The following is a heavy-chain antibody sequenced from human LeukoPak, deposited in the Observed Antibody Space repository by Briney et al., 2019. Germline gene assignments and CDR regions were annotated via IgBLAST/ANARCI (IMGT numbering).Heavy chain of an antibody. CDR1: GFTVSSNY. D-gene: IGHD1-26*01. CDR3: AKGKSGSYYYFDY. V-gene: IGHV3-53*01. J-gene: IGHJ4*02. Sequence: GGSLRLSCAASGFTVSSNYVSWVRQAPGKGLEWVSVIYSGGSTYYADSVKGRFTISRDNSKNTLYLQMSSLRAEDTAVYYCAKGKSGSYYYFDYWGQGTLVTVSS. CDR2: IYSGGST.